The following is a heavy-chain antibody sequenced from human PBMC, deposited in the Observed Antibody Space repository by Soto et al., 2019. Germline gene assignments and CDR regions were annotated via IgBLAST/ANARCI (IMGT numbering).Heavy chain of an antibody. J-gene: IGHJ6*02. CDR1: GYTFTGYY. CDR3: AGSGYPRPDYYYGMDV. D-gene: IGHD5-18*01. CDR2: INPNSGGT. V-gene: IGHV1-2*04. Sequence: ASVKVSCKASGYTFTGYYMHWVRQAPGQGLEWMGWINPNSGGTNYAQKFQGWVTMTRDTSISTAYMELSRLRSDDTAVYYCAGSGYPRPDYYYGMDVWGQGTTVTVSS.